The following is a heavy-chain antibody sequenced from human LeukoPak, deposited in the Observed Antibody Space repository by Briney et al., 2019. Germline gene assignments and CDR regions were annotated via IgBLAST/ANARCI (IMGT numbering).Heavy chain of an antibody. Sequence: GRSLRLSCAPSGFTARSNYTSWVRPAPGKGLERVSVIYSGGSTYYADSVKGRFTISKDNSKNTLYLQMNSLRAEDTAVYYCARDGTVDVWGKGTTVTVSS. CDR3: ARDGTVDV. J-gene: IGHJ6*04. D-gene: IGHD1-26*01. CDR1: GFTARSNY. CDR2: IYSGGST. V-gene: IGHV3-53*01.